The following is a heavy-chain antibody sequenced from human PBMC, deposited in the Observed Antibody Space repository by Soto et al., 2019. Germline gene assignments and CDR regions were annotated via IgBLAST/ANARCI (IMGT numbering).Heavy chain of an antibody. D-gene: IGHD2-15*01. V-gene: IGHV4-59*01. J-gene: IGHJ5*02. CDR1: GGSISSYY. Sequence: NPSETLSLTCTVSGGSISSYYWSWIRQPPGKGLEWIGYIYYSGSTNYNPSLKSRVTISVDTSKNQFSLKLSSVTAADTAVYYCARAAQISRGWSPPFDPWGQGTLVTVSS. CDR2: IYYSGST. CDR3: ARAAQISRGWSPPFDP.